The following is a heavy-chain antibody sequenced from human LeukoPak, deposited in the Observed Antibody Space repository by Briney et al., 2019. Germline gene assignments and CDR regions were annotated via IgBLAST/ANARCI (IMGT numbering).Heavy chain of an antibody. Sequence: GGSLRLSCAASGFTVSSNYMSWVRQAPGKGLEWVSVIYSGGSTYYADSVNGRFTISRDNSKNTLYLQMNSLRAEDTAVYYCARDLNAWFDPWGQGTLVTVSS. J-gene: IGHJ5*02. CDR3: ARDLNAWFDP. CDR2: IYSGGST. V-gene: IGHV3-66*02. CDR1: GFTVSSNY.